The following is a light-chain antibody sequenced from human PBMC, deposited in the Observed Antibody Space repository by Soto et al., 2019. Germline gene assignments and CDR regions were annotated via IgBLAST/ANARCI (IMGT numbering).Light chain of an antibody. CDR2: SAS. CDR1: QNLGTLY. Sequence: EIVLTQSPGTLSLSPGDRGTLSCRASQNLGTLYLAWFQQKSGQAPRLLIYSASRRATGIPDRLTGSGSGTDFTLTINRVEPEDFAVYYCQQYSSLWTFGQGTKVDIK. V-gene: IGKV3-20*01. J-gene: IGKJ1*01. CDR3: QQYSSLWT.